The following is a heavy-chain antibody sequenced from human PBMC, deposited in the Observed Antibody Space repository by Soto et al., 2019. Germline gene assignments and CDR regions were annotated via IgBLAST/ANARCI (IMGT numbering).Heavy chain of an antibody. D-gene: IGHD7-27*01. CDR3: ARGRYCLTGRCFPNWFDP. V-gene: IGHV4-30-4*01. CDR1: GDSISNLDYF. J-gene: IGHJ5*02. Sequence: SETLSLTCSVSGDSISNLDYFWAWIRQPPGQALEYIGYIYKSAATYYNPSFESRVAISVDTSKSQFSLNVTSVTAADTAVYFCARGRYCLTGRCFPNWFDPWGQGALVTVSS. CDR2: IYKSAAT.